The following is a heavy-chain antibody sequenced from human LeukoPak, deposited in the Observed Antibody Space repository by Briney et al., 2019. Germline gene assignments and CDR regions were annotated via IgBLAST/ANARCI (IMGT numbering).Heavy chain of an antibody. Sequence: PGGSLRLXCAASGFTFSSYSMNWVRRAPGKGLEWVSSISSSSSYIYYADSVKGRFTISRDNSKNTLYLQMNSLRAEDTAVYYCANGLWDPYFDYWGQGTLVTVSS. CDR2: ISSSSSYI. J-gene: IGHJ4*02. V-gene: IGHV3-21*01. CDR1: GFTFSSYS. CDR3: ANGLWDPYFDY. D-gene: IGHD1-26*01.